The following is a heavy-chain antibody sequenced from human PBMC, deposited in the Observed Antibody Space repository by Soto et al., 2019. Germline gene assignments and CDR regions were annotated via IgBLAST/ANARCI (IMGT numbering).Heavy chain of an antibody. V-gene: IGHV4-4*07. CDR3: ARALYYYGAGSYYYYYGMDV. Sequence: SETLSLTCTVSGGSISSYYWSWIRQPAGKGLEWIGRIYTSGSTNYNPSLKSRVTMSVDTSKNQFSLKLSSVTAADTAVYYCARALYYYGAGSYYYYYGMDVWGQGTTVTVSS. CDR2: IYTSGST. CDR1: GGSISSYY. D-gene: IGHD3-10*01. J-gene: IGHJ6*02.